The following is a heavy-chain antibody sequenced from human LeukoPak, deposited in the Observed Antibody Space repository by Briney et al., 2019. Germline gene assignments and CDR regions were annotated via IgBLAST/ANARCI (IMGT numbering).Heavy chain of an antibody. J-gene: IGHJ4*02. V-gene: IGHV4-59*01. Sequence: SETLSLTCTVSGGSISSYYWSWIRQPPGKGLEWIGYIYYSGSTNYNPSLKSRVTISVDTSKNQFSLKLSSVTAADTAVYYCAREDPVYAMGYWGQGTLVTVSS. CDR2: IYYSGST. CDR1: GGSISSYY. D-gene: IGHD2-8*01. CDR3: AREDPVYAMGY.